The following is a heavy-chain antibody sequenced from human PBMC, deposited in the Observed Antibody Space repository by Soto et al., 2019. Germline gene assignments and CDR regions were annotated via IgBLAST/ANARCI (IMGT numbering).Heavy chain of an antibody. V-gene: IGHV1-18*04. CDR2: ISAYNGNT. D-gene: IGHD3-10*01. CDR3: ARDVVVRGIFWFDP. J-gene: IGHJ5*02. Sequence: ASVKVSCKASGYTFISSDITWVRQAPGQGLEWMGWISAYNGNTNVPQNLQGRVILTTDTSTDTAYMELRSLRSDDTAVYYCARDVVVRGIFWFDPWGQGTLVTVSS. CDR1: GYTFISSD.